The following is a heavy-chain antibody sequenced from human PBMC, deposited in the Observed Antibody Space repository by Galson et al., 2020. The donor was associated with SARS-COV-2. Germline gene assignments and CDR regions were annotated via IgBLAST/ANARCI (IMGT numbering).Heavy chain of an antibody. D-gene: IGHD2-15*01. Sequence: GGSLRLYCTVSGFSFSDYAFNWVRQAPGKGLEWVGFITSKRYGGTADYAGSVQGRFTISRDDYKSIAYLQMNSLKTEDTAVYYCTTSRGSVVVVNTTPYACDGWGQGTVVTVSS. CDR1: GFSFSDYA. V-gene: IGHV3-49*04. CDR3: TTSRGSVVVVNTTPYACDG. J-gene: IGHJ3*01. CDR2: ITSKRYGGTA.